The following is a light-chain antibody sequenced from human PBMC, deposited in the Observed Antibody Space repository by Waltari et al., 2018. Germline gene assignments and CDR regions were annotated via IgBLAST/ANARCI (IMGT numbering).Light chain of an antibody. CDR3: QQSDSMPLT. CDR2: AAS. V-gene: IGKV1-39*01. Sequence: DIQMTKSPSSLSASVGHRVTITCRASQSITSYLNWYQQKPGKAPKLLIYAASSLQSGVPSRFSGSGSGTDFTLTICSLQPEDFATYYCQQSDSMPLTFGGGTKVEI. CDR1: QSITSY. J-gene: IGKJ4*01.